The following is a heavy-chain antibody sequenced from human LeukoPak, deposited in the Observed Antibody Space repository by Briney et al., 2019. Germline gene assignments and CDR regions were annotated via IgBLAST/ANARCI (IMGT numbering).Heavy chain of an antibody. CDR3: ARSHTAMVMEY. V-gene: IGHV1-46*01. D-gene: IGHD5-18*01. CDR2: INPSGGST. Sequence: ASVKVSCKASGYTITSYYMHWVRQAPGQGLEWMGIINPSGGSTSYAQKFQGRVTMTRDTSTSTVYMELSSLRSEDTAVYYCARSHTAMVMEYWGQGTLVTVSS. J-gene: IGHJ4*02. CDR1: GYTITSYY.